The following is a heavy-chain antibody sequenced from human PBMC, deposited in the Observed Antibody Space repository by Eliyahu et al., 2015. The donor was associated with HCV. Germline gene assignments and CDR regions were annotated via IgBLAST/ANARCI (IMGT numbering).Heavy chain of an antibody. Sequence: QVQLQESGPGLVQPSETLSLTCTVSGXXHHYLLLGRVPQAPGKGLEWVGVFHYXGXTNYNPPLKSRVTVSVDTSKNQFSLKLSSVTAADTAVYYCAXGGGGIAVAGTGGWFDPWGQGTLVTVSS. CDR3: AXGGGGIAVAGTGGWFDP. CDR1: GXXHHYLL. CDR2: FHYXGXT. V-gene: IGHV4-59*01. J-gene: IGHJ5*02. D-gene: IGHD6-19*01.